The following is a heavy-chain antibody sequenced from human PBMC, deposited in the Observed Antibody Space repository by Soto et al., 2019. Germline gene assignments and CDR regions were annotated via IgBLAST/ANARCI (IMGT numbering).Heavy chain of an antibody. CDR1: GYTFTSYY. CDR3: ARDLVDGSGSYNWFDP. CDR2: ISAYNGNT. D-gene: IGHD3-10*01. V-gene: IGHV1-18*04. J-gene: IGHJ5*02. Sequence: ASVKVSCKASGYTFTSYYMHWVRQAPGQGLEWMGWISAYNGNTNYAQKLQGRVTMTTDTSTSTAYMELRSLRSDDTAVYYCARDLVDGSGSYNWFDPWGQGTLVTVSS.